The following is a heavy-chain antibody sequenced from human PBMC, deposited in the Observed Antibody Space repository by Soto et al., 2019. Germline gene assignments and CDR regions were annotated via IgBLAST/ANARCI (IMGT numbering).Heavy chain of an antibody. V-gene: IGHV3-64D*08. CDR3: VKPSVDRLLFLPNGMDV. D-gene: IGHD2-21*02. CDR1: GFTFSSYA. Sequence: GGSLRLSCSASGFTFSSYAMHWVRQAPGKGLEYVSAISSNGGSTYYADSVKGRFTISRDNSKNTLYLQMSSLRAEDTAVYYCVKPSVDRLLFLPNGMDVWGQGTTVTVSS. J-gene: IGHJ6*02. CDR2: ISSNGGST.